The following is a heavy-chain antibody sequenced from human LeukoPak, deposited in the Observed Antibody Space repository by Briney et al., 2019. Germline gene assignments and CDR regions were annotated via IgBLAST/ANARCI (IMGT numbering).Heavy chain of an antibody. CDR1: GFNFSIYS. D-gene: IGHD6-13*01. CDR2: IKQDGSEK. V-gene: IGHV3-7*01. Sequence: GGSLRLSCAASGFNFSIYSMNWVRQAPGKGLEWVANIKQDGSEKYYVDSVKGRFTISRDNAKNSLYLQMNSLRAEDTAVYYCAREVAAAGYNWFDPWGQGTLVTVSS. CDR3: AREVAAAGYNWFDP. J-gene: IGHJ5*02.